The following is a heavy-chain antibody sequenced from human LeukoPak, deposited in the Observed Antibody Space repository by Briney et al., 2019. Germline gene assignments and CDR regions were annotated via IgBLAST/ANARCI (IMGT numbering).Heavy chain of an antibody. J-gene: IGHJ4*02. CDR3: ARDGGSCSGGSCYHYSHFDY. CDR2: ISSSSSDI. CDR1: GFTFSSYS. D-gene: IGHD2-15*01. V-gene: IGHV3-21*01. Sequence: GGSLRLSCAASGFTFSSYSINWVRQAPGKGLEWVSSISSSSSDIYYADSVKGRFTISRDNAKNSLYLQMNSMRAEDTAVYYCARDGGSCSGGSCYHYSHFDYWGQGTLVTVSS.